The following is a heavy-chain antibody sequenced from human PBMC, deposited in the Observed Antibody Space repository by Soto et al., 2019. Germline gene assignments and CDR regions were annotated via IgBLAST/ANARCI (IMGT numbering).Heavy chain of an antibody. D-gene: IGHD2-2*01. Sequence: PGESLKISCKGSGYTFTTYWIGWVRQLPGKGLEWMGVIYPGDSDTIYSPSFQGQVTLSADKSISTAYLQWRSLQASDTAMYYCVRRPECSTTTCYRELDYWGRGTLVTVSS. J-gene: IGHJ4*02. CDR2: IYPGDSDT. CDR3: VRRPECSTTTCYRELDY. CDR1: GYTFTTYW. V-gene: IGHV5-51*01.